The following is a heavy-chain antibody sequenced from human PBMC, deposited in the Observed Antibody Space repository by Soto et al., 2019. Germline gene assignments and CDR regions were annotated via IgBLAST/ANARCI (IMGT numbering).Heavy chain of an antibody. V-gene: IGHV4-39*01. J-gene: IGHJ3*02. Sequence: SETLSLTCTVSGGSISSSSYYWGWIRQPPGKGLEWIGSIYYSGSTYYNPSLKSRVTISVDTSKNQFSLKLSSVTAADTAVYYCGLGTTGTNDAFDIWGQGTMVTVSS. CDR2: IYYSGST. D-gene: IGHD1-1*01. CDR3: GLGTTGTNDAFDI. CDR1: GGSISSSSYY.